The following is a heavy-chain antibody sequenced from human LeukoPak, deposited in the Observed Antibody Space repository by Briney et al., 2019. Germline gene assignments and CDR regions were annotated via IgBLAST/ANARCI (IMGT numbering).Heavy chain of an antibody. D-gene: IGHD2-2*01. CDR1: GGSISSYY. V-gene: IGHV4-59*01. CDR2: IYYSGST. J-gene: IGHJ6*02. Sequence: KPSETLSLTCTVSGGSISSYYWSWIRQPPGKGLEWIGYIYYSGSTNYNPSLKSRVTISVDTSKNQFSLKLSSVTAADTAVYYCARDAGHQLSRRNYYAMDVWGQRTTVTVSS. CDR3: ARDAGHQLSRRNYYAMDV.